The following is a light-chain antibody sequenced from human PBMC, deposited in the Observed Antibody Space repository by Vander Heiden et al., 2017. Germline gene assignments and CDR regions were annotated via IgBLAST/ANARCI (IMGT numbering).Light chain of an antibody. V-gene: IGKV3-20*01. Sequence: EIVLTQSPGTLSLSPGERATLSCRASQSVSSSYLAWYQQKPGQAPRLLIYGASSRATGIPDRFSGSRSGTDFTLTISSLEPEDFAVYYCQQDGSSSITFGQGTRLEIK. CDR2: GAS. CDR3: QQDGSSSIT. CDR1: QSVSSSY. J-gene: IGKJ5*01.